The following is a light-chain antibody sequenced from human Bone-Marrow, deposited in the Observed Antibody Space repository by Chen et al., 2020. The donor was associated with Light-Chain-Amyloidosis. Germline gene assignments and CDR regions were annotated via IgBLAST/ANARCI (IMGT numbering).Light chain of an antibody. CDR1: SSDVGSYNL. CDR2: EVS. CDR3: CSYAGSGTWV. V-gene: IGLV2-23*02. J-gene: IGLJ3*02. Sequence: QSALTQPASVSGSPGQSITISCTGTSSDVGSYNLVSWYQQHPGKAPKLMIYEVSKRPSGVSNRFSGSKSGNTASLTISGLQAEDEADYYCCSYAGSGTWVFGGGTNLTVL.